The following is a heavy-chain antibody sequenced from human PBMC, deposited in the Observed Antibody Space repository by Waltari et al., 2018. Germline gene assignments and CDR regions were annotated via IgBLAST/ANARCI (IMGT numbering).Heavy chain of an antibody. CDR3: ARDRGKGLYLDS. V-gene: IGHV4-4*02. D-gene: IGHD2-15*01. CDR1: GDSLTNNFG. J-gene: IGHJ4*02. CDR2: IYRTGKT. Sequence: QVQLRESGPGLVNPSGTLSLTCIVSGDSLTNNFGWSWVRQRPGKSLEWLGRIYRTGKTNYNPSLDSRVIVSMDTSNNQLSLKLTSVTAADTAIYYCARDRGKGLYLDSWGQGILVTVSP.